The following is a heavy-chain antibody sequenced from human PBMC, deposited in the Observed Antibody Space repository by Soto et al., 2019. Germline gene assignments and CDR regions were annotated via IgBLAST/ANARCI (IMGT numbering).Heavy chain of an antibody. V-gene: IGHV4-39*01. CDR1: GDSISSSRCY. CDR2: IHSSGNT. Sequence: NPSETLSLTCAVSGDSISSSRCYWGWIRQPPGKGLEWIGSIHSSGNTKYNSSLKSRVTISVDTSKNQFSLKLTSVTAADAAVYYCARHGYGDHDDAFDIWGQGTMVTVSS. J-gene: IGHJ3*02. D-gene: IGHD5-18*01. CDR3: ARHGYGDHDDAFDI.